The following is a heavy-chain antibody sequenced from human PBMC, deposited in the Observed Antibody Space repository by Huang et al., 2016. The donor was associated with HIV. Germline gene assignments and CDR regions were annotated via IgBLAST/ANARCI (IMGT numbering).Heavy chain of an antibody. D-gene: IGHD6-19*01. CDR3: ARLTSGWYQDY. V-gene: IGHV1-8*01. CDR2: LNPNSGKT. Sequence: QVQLVQSGPEVKKPGASVKVSCQTSGYIFSNYDINWVRQAPGQGLQWMCCLNPNSGKTAYGQNFQGRVTLTRSTATGAAYMVLNSLTSQDTAVYYCARLTSGWYQDYWGQGTLVTVSS. CDR1: GYIFSNYD. J-gene: IGHJ4*02.